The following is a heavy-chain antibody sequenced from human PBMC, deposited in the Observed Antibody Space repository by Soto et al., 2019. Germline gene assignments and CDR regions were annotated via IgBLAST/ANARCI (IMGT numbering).Heavy chain of an antibody. Sequence: QVQLVQSGGEVKKPGASVRVSCKTSGYTFSNYDFSWVRQAPGQGLEWMGWVSNKNGVTNYAEKFRDRVTMSTDTPTNTIYMELRSLRSDDTAVYFCARERLNTGWYGFDYWGQGTPVTVSS. J-gene: IGHJ4*02. CDR3: ARERLNTGWYGFDY. D-gene: IGHD6-19*01. V-gene: IGHV1-18*04. CDR2: VSNKNGVT. CDR1: GYTFSNYD.